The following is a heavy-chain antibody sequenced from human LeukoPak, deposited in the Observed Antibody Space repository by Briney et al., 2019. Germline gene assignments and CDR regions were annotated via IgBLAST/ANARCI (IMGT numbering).Heavy chain of an antibody. Sequence: GASVKVSCKASGYTFTGYYMHWVRQAPGQGLEWMGWINPNSGGTNYAQKFQGRVTMTRDTSISTAYMKLSRLRSDDTAVYYCARDLSQLDYGMGVWGQGTTVTVSS. J-gene: IGHJ6*02. CDR1: GYTFTGYY. CDR2: INPNSGGT. CDR3: ARDLSQLDYGMGV. V-gene: IGHV1-2*02. D-gene: IGHD2-2*01.